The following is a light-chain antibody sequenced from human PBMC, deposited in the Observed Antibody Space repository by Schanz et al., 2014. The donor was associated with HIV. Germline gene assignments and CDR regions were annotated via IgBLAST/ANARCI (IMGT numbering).Light chain of an antibody. J-gene: IGKJ2*01. CDR1: QSILYSSNNKNF. Sequence: DIVMTQSPDSLAVSLGERATLNCKSSQSILYSSNNKNFLAWYQQKPGQPPKLLIYWASTRESGVPERFSGSGSGTDFTLTISSLQAEDVAVYYCQQYYSSASTFGQGTRLEIK. CDR2: WAS. V-gene: IGKV4-1*01. CDR3: QQYYSSAST.